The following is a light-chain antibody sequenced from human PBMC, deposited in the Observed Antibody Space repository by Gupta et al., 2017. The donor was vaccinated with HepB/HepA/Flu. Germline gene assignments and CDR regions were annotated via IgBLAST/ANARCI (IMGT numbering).Light chain of an antibody. J-gene: IGLJ3*02. CDR3: AAWDDSLSGWV. CDR2: RNN. V-gene: IGLV1-47*01. CDR1: SSNIGSNY. Sequence: QPVLTQPPSASATPGQRVTISCSGSSSNIGSNYVSWYQQLPGTAPKLLIYRNNQRPSGVPDRFSGSKSGTSASLAISGLRSEDEADYYCAAWDDSLSGWVFGGGTKLTVL.